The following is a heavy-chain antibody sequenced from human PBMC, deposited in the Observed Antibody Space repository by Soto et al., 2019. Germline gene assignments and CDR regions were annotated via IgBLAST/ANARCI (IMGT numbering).Heavy chain of an antibody. V-gene: IGHV1-18*01. CDR3: ARGRYGDY. CDR1: GYAFTTYG. CDR2: ISAHNGNT. J-gene: IGHJ4*02. D-gene: IGHD1-1*01. Sequence: QVHLVQSGAEVKKPGASVKVSCKGSGYAFTTYGVTWVRQAPGQGLEWMGWISAHNGNTNYAQKLQGRVTVTRDTSTSTAYMELRSLRSDDTAVYYCARGRYGDYWGQGALVTVSS.